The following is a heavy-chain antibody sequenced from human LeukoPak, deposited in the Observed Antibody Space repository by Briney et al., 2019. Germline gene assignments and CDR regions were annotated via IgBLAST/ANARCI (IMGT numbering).Heavy chain of an antibody. CDR1: GFTFSSYT. Sequence: GGGLRLSCAASGFTFSSYTMSWVRQAPGKGLEWVSSISGSGVSTYYADYVKGRFTLSRDNSKNTLYLQINSLRAEDTAVYYCAKQWRGTVDAFDIWGQGTMVTVSS. V-gene: IGHV3-23*01. D-gene: IGHD3-16*01. J-gene: IGHJ3*02. CDR3: AKQWRGTVDAFDI. CDR2: ISGSGVST.